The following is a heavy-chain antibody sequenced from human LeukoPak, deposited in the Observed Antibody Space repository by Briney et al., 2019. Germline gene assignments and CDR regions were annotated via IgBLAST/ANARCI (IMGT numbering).Heavy chain of an antibody. CDR1: GGTFSSYA. D-gene: IGHD4-23*01. V-gene: IGHV1-69*13. CDR3: ARAQHGYGGNSDY. Sequence: GASVKVSCKASGGTFSSYAISWVRQAPGQGLEWMGGIIPIFGTANYAQKFQGRVTITADESTSTAYMELSSLRSEDTAVYYCARAQHGYGGNSDYWGQGTLVTVSS. CDR2: IIPIFGTA. J-gene: IGHJ4*02.